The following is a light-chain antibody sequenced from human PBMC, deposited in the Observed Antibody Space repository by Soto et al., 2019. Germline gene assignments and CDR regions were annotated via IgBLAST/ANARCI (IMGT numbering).Light chain of an antibody. CDR1: QSVSSN. V-gene: IGKV3-15*01. J-gene: IGKJ3*01. CDR3: QQYYTWSPFT. CDR2: GAS. Sequence: EILMTQSPATLSVSPGERATLSCRASQSVSSNLAWYQQKPGQAPRLLIYGASTRATGVPARFSGSGSGTEFTLTISSLQSEDLAVYYWQQYYTWSPFTFGPGNKVDIK.